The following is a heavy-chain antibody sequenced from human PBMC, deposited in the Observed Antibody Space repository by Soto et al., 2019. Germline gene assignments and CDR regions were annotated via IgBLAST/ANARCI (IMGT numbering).Heavy chain of an antibody. CDR2: ISSNGGST. J-gene: IGHJ4*02. Sequence: EVQLVESGGGLVQPGGSLRLSCAASGFTFSSYAMHWVRQAPGKGLEYVSAISSNGGSTYYANSVKVRFTISRDNSKNTLYLQMGSLRAEDMAVYYCARQSYSSYYFDYWGQGTLVTVSS. CDR3: ARQSYSSYYFDY. D-gene: IGHD6-13*01. CDR1: GFTFSSYA. V-gene: IGHV3-64*01.